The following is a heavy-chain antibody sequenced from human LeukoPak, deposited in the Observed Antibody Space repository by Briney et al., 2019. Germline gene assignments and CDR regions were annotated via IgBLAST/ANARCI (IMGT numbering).Heavy chain of an antibody. CDR1: GFTFSSYA. J-gene: IGHJ4*02. CDR2: INAGNGNT. CDR3: AREGRFSGWGSFDY. Sequence: GRSLRLSCAASGFTFSSYAMHWVRQAPGQRLEWMGWINAGNGNTKYSQKFQGRVTITRDTSASTAYMELSSLRSEDTAVYYCAREGRFSGWGSFDYWGQGTLVTVSS. V-gene: IGHV1-3*01. D-gene: IGHD6-19*01.